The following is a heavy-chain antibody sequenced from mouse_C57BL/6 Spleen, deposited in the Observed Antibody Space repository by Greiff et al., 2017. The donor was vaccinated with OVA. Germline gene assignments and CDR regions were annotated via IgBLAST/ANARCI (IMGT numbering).Heavy chain of an antibody. V-gene: IGHV1-64*01. CDR2: IHPNSGST. Sequence: QVQLQQPGAELVKPGASVKLSCKASGYTFTSYWMHWVKQRPGQGLEWIGMIHPNSGSTNYNEKFKSKATLTVDKSSSTAYMQLSSLTSEDSAVYYCAYYYGDYYAMDYWGKGTSVTVSS. J-gene: IGHJ4*01. CDR3: AYYYGDYYAMDY. CDR1: GYTFTSYW. D-gene: IGHD1-1*01.